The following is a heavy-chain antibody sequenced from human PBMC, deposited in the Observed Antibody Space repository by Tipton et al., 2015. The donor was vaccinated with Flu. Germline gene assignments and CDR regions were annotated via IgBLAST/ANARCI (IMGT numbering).Heavy chain of an antibody. V-gene: IGHV4-39*07. D-gene: IGHD4-11*01. CDR2: TFHSGNT. Sequence: TLSLTCGVSGDSIRSSNYYWGWIRQPPGKGLEWIENTFHSGNTYVNPSLKSRVTISIDTSRNQFSLKLSSVTAADTAVYYCARRDYSNYVSEPKNWFDPWGQGALVTVSS. CDR1: GDSIRSSNYY. CDR3: ARRDYSNYVSEPKNWFDP. J-gene: IGHJ5*02.